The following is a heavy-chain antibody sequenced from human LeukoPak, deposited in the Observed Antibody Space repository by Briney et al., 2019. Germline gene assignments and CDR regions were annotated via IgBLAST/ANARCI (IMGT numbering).Heavy chain of an antibody. CDR1: GGSFSGYY. V-gene: IGHV4-34*01. Sequence: SSETLSLTCAVYGGSFSGYYWSWIRQPPGKGLEWVGEINHSGSTNYNPSLKSRVTISVDTSKNQFSLKLSSVTAADTAVYYCARGRRGGSYYGGFVMAFDIWGQGTMVTVSS. D-gene: IGHD1-26*01. J-gene: IGHJ3*02. CDR3: ARGRRGGSYYGGFVMAFDI. CDR2: INHSGST.